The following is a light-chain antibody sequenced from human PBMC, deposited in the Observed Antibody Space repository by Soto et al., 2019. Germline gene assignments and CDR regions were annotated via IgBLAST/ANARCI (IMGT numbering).Light chain of an antibody. V-gene: IGKV4-1*01. CDR2: WAS. CDR1: QSLLSTSDNKKY. Sequence: DIVMTQSPDSLAVSLGERATINCRSSQSLLSTSDNKKYLTWYQQKPGQSPKLLFYWASTRESGVPDRFSGSGSGTDFTLTISSLPAEDVAVYYCQQLYGAPVTFGGGTKVEV. CDR3: QQLYGAPVT. J-gene: IGKJ4*01.